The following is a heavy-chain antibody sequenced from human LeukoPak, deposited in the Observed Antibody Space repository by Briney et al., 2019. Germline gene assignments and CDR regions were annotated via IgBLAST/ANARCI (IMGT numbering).Heavy chain of an antibody. J-gene: IGHJ3*02. V-gene: IGHV3-20*04. CDR3: ARDIELRVAFDI. Sequence: GGSLRLSCAASGFTFDDYGMSWVRQAPGKGLEWVSGINWNGGSTSYADSVKGRFTISRDNAKNSLYLQMNSLRAEDTAVYYCARDIELRVAFDIWGQGTMVTVSS. D-gene: IGHD1-26*01. CDR2: INWNGGST. CDR1: GFTFDDYG.